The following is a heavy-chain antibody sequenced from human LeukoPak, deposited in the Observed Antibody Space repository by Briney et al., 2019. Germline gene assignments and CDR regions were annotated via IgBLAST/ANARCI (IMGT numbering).Heavy chain of an antibody. CDR3: AREGTSGYDQQDY. D-gene: IGHD5-12*01. CDR1: GYIFPSYG. J-gene: IGHJ4*02. CDR2: ISAHAGST. Sequence: ASVTVSCKASGYIFPSYGISWVRQAPGQGLEWVGWISAHAGSTNYAQKVQGRVTMTMDTFSTTAYMELRSLRSDDTAVYYCAREGTSGYDQQDYWGQGTLVTVSS. V-gene: IGHV1-18*01.